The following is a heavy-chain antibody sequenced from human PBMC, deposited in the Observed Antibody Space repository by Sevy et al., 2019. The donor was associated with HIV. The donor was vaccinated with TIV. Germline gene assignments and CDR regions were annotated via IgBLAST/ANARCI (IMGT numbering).Heavy chain of an antibody. CDR1: GGSISSYC. J-gene: IGHJ4*02. CDR3: ARAGHSYGLFDY. D-gene: IGHD5-18*01. V-gene: IGHV4-59*13. Sequence: SETLSLTCTVSGGSISSYCCNWIRQSPEKGLEWIGYMCHTGITNYNPSLKSRVTISLDTSRNQFSLRLSSVTAADTAVYYCARAGHSYGLFDYWGQGTLVTVSS. CDR2: MCHTGIT.